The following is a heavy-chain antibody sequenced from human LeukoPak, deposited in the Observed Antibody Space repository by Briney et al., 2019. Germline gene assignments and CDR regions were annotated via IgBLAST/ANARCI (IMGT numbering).Heavy chain of an antibody. D-gene: IGHD5-24*01. CDR2: IIPIFGTA. CDR3: ARAAVEMANWFDP. V-gene: IGHV1-69*13. Sequence: ASVKVSCKASGYTFTSYGISWVRQAPGQGLEWMGGIIPIFGTANYAQKFQGRVTITADESTSTAYMELSSLRSEDTAVYYCARAAVEMANWFDPWGQGTLVTVSS. CDR1: GYTFTSYG. J-gene: IGHJ5*02.